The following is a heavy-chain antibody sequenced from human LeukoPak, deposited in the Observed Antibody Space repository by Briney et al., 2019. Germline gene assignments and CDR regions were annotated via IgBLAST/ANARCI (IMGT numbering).Heavy chain of an antibody. J-gene: IGHJ4*02. D-gene: IGHD3-10*01. CDR3: AKDRASGAPYYFDY. CDR2: ISDSDGTT. CDR1: RFTFSSYA. V-gene: IGHV3-23*01. Sequence: GGSLRLSCAASRFTFSSYAMSWVRQAPGKGLEWVSVISDSDGTTYYADSVKGRFTISRDNSKNTLYLQMNSLRAEDTAVYHCAKDRASGAPYYFDYWGQGTLVTVSS.